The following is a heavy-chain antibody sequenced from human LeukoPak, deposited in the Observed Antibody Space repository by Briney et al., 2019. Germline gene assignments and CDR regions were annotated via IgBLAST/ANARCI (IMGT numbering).Heavy chain of an antibody. CDR1: GFTVSNNY. CDR3: ARGRRSGGDYYPIDF. Sequence: PGGSLRLSCAASGFTVSNNYVSWVRQAPGKGLEWVSVIHSGGTTYYADSVKGRFTISRDNSKNTVYLQMNSLRAEDTAVYFCARGRRSGGDYYPIDFWGQGTLVTVSS. J-gene: IGHJ4*02. V-gene: IGHV3-53*01. CDR2: IHSGGTT. D-gene: IGHD2-21*01.